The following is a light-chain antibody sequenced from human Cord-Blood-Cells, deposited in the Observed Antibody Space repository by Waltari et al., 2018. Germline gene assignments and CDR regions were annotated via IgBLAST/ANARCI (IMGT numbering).Light chain of an antibody. J-gene: IGLJ2*01. Sequence: QSALTQPASVSGSPGQSITISCTGTSSDVGGYNSVSWYQQHPGKAPKLMIYDVSNRPSGVSNRFSGSNSGNTASLTISGLQAEDEADYYCSSYTSSSTVVFGGGTKLTVL. V-gene: IGLV2-14*01. CDR1: SSDVGGYNS. CDR3: SSYTSSSTVV. CDR2: DVS.